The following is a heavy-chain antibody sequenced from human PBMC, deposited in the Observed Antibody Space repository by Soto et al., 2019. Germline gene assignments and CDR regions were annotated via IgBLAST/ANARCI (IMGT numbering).Heavy chain of an antibody. CDR3: ARGYSSSRLDY. D-gene: IGHD6-13*01. J-gene: IGHJ4*01. CDR2: ISNDGSNK. CDR1: GFTFTTYS. V-gene: IGHV3-30-3*01. Sequence: GGSLRLSCAASGFTFTTYSMHWVRQAPGKGLEWVTIISNDGSNKFYADSVKGRFTISRDNSKNTLYLQMNSLRAEDTAVYYCARGYSSSRLDYWGQGTLVTVSS.